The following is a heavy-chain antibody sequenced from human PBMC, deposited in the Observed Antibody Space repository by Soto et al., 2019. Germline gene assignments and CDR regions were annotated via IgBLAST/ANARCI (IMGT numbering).Heavy chain of an antibody. CDR1: GGTFSSYA. CDR3: ASKLAARYYYGMDV. Sequence: SVKVSCKASGGTFSSYAISWVLQAPGQGLEWMGGIIPIFGTANYAQKFQGRVTITADESTSTAYMELSSLRSEDTAVYYCASKLAARYYYGMDVWGQGTTVTVSS. CDR2: IIPIFGTA. J-gene: IGHJ6*02. V-gene: IGHV1-69*13. D-gene: IGHD2-15*01.